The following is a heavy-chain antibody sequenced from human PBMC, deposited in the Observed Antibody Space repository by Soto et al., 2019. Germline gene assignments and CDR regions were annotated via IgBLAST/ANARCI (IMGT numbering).Heavy chain of an antibody. CDR2: ISYDGSNK. CDR3: AREGVDIVATITMSLGRYYYYYGMDV. CDR1: GFTFSSYA. J-gene: IGHJ6*02. D-gene: IGHD5-12*01. Sequence: GGSLRLSCAASGFTFSSYAMHWVRQAPGKGLEWVAVISYDGSNKYYADSVKGRFTISRDNSKNTLYLQMNSLRAEDTAVYYCAREGVDIVATITMSLGRYYYYYGMDVWGQGTTVTVSS. V-gene: IGHV3-30-3*01.